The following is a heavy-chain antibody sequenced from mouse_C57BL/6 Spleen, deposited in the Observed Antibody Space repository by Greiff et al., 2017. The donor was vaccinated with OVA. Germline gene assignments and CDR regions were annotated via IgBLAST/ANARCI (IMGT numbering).Heavy chain of an antibody. J-gene: IGHJ4*01. CDR1: GYTFTSYW. V-gene: IGHV1-52*01. Sequence: QVQLKQPGAELVRPGSSVKLSCKASGYTFTSYWMHWVKQRPIQGLEWIGNIDPSDSETHYNQKFKDKATLTVDKSSSTAYMQLRSLTSEDSAVYDCARGIITSYYYAMDYWGQGTSVTVSS. CDR2: IDPSDSET. D-gene: IGHD1-1*01. CDR3: ARGIITSYYYAMDY.